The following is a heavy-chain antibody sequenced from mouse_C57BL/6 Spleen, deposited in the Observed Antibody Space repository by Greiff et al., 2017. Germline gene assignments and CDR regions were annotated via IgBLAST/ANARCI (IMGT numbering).Heavy chain of an antibody. CDR3: ARSTEDYAMDD. CDR1: GYTFTSYW. CDR2: IDPSDSYT. V-gene: IGHV1-69*01. Sequence: QVQLQQPGAELVMPGASVKLSCKASGYTFTSYWMPWVKQRPGQGLEWIGEIDPSDSYTNYNQKFKGKSTLTVDKSSSTAYMQLSSLTSEDSAVYYCARSTEDYAMDDWGQGTSVTVSS. J-gene: IGHJ4*01.